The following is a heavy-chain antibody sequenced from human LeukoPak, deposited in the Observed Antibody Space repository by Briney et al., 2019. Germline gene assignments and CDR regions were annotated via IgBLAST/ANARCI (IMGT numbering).Heavy chain of an antibody. D-gene: IGHD1-1*01. CDR1: GFIFSNSA. Sequence: GGSLRLSCAASGFIFSNSAMNWVRQAPGKGLEWVSSINNDGSYIYYAGSVKGRFTISRDNAKNSLYLQMNSLRAEDTALYYCARLRTTGTFDYWGQGTLVTVSS. V-gene: IGHV3-21*01. CDR2: INNDGSYI. CDR3: ARLRTTGTFDY. J-gene: IGHJ4*02.